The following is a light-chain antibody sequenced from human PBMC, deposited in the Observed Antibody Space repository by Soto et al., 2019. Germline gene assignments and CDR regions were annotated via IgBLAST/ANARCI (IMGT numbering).Light chain of an antibody. CDR1: SSNIGARYD. CDR2: GNI. CDR3: QSYDSSLSGVV. Sequence: QSVLTQPPSVSGAPGQRVTISCTGSSSNIGARYDVHWYQQLPGTAPKLLIYGNINRPSGVPDRFSGSKSDTSASLAITGLQAEDEADYYCQSYDSSLSGVVFSGGTKVTVL. J-gene: IGLJ2*01. V-gene: IGLV1-40*01.